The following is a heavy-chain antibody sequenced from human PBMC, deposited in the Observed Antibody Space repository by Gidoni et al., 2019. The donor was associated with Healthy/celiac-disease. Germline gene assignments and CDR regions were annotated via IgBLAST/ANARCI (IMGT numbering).Heavy chain of an antibody. CDR1: GPSFSGYY. V-gene: IGHV4-34*01. Sequence: QVQLQQWCAGLLKPSATLSLTCAMSGPSFSGYYWSWIRQSPGRGLEWIAEITHTGSTNYKPSLRSRVTISVDASKNQFSLQLRSVTAADTAVYYCARGRYHDSSGFPYWGQGTRVTVSS. D-gene: IGHD3-22*01. CDR3: ARGRYHDSSGFPY. CDR2: ITHTGST. J-gene: IGHJ4*02.